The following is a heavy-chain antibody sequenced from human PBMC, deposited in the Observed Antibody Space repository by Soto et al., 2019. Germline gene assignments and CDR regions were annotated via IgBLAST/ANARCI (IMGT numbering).Heavy chain of an antibody. V-gene: IGHV1-8*01. Sequence: ASVKVSCKASGYTFTSYDINWVRQATRQGLEWMGWMNPNSGNTGYAQKFQGRVTMTRNTSISTAYMELSSLRSEDTAVYYCARGPPLDYGDLDYWFDPWGQGTLVTVSS. CDR3: ARGPPLDYGDLDYWFDP. CDR2: MNPNSGNT. D-gene: IGHD4-17*01. CDR1: GYTFTSYD. J-gene: IGHJ5*02.